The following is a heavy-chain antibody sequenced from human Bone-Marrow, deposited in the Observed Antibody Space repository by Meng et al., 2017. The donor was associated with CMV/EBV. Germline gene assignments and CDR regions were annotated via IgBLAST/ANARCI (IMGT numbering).Heavy chain of an antibody. D-gene: IGHD2-2*02. Sequence: ASVKVSCKASGYTFTGYYMHWVRQAPGQGLEWMGWINPNSGGTNYAQKFQGRVTMTRDTSISTAYMELSGLRSDDTAVYYCARGGVSGCSSTSCYTGWFDPWGQGNLVTVYS. CDR2: INPNSGGT. V-gene: IGHV1-2*02. J-gene: IGHJ5*02. CDR3: ARGGVSGCSSTSCYTGWFDP. CDR1: GYTFTGYY.